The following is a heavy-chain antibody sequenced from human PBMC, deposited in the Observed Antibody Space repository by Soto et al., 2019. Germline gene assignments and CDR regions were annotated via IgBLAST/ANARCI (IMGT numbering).Heavy chain of an antibody. J-gene: IGHJ5*02. V-gene: IGHV4-30-2*01. Sequence: QLQLQESGSGLVKPSQTLSLTCAVSDGSISSGNSYSWSWIRQPPGKGLEWIGSISHTGSTSYNPSLKGRVTMSVDKSKNQFSLKLSSVTAADMAVYYCARAVAPYLGTWFDPWGQGTLVIVSS. D-gene: IGHD3-16*01. CDR1: DGSISSGNSYS. CDR3: ARAVAPYLGTWFDP. CDR2: ISHTGST.